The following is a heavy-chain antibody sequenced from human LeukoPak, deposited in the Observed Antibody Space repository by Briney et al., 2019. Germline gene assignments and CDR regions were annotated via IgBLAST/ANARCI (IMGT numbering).Heavy chain of an antibody. CDR2: ISSSSSYI. CDR3: AKSHRGHCSTTTCDDEGDY. V-gene: IGHV3-21*04. Sequence: GGSLRLSCAASGFTFSRYSMNWVRQAPGKGLEWVSSISSSSSYIYYADSVKGRFTISRDNAKNTLYLQLNSLRAEDTAVYYCAKSHRGHCSTTTCDDEGDYWGQGTLVTVSS. D-gene: IGHD2-2*01. CDR1: GFTFSRYS. J-gene: IGHJ4*02.